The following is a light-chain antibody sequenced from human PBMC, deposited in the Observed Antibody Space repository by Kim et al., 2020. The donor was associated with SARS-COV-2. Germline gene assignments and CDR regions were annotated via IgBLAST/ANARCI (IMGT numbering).Light chain of an antibody. Sequence: EIVMTQSPATLSVSAGERDTLSCRASQSVSSNLAWYQQKPGQAPRLLIYGSSTRAPGIPARFSGSGSGTEFTLTISSLQSEDFAVYYCQQYANWPLTFGGGTKLEI. J-gene: IGKJ4*01. CDR2: GSS. V-gene: IGKV3-15*01. CDR1: QSVSSN. CDR3: QQYANWPLT.